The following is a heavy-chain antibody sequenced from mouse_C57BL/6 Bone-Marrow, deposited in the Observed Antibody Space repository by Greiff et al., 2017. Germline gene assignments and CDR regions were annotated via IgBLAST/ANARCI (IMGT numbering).Heavy chain of an antibody. CDR3: AGTSLFWGWYFDV. CDR2: ISYSGST. D-gene: IGHD1-1*02. V-gene: IGHV3-8*01. Sequence: EVQLVESGPGLAKPSPTLSLTCSVTGYSFTSDYWNWIRKFPGNKLEYMGDISYSGSTYYNPSLYSRISITLDTAKNQYDLQLNSVTTEDTAPYSCAGTSLFWGWYFDVWGTGTTVTVSS. J-gene: IGHJ1*03. CDR1: GYSFTSDY.